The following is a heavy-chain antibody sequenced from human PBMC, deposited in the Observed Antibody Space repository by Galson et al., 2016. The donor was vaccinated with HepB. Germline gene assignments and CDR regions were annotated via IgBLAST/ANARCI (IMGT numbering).Heavy chain of an antibody. Sequence: SLRLSCAASGFTFTSYALSWVRQAPGRGLEWVSTLNGSGRKTYYADSVKGRFTISRDNSKNTLFLQMNSLRVEDTAVYYCAKSFVKKDFWSYYLADAFDIRGPGTTVTVS. J-gene: IGHJ3*02. CDR3: AKSFVKKDFWSYYLADAFDI. CDR2: LNGSGRKT. D-gene: IGHD3-3*01. CDR1: GFTFTSYA. V-gene: IGHV3-23*01.